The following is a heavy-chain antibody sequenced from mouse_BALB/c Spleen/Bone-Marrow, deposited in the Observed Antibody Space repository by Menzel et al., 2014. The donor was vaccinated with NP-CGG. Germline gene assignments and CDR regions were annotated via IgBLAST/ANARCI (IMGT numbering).Heavy chain of an antibody. V-gene: IGHV7-3*02. Sequence: EVKLEESGGGLVQPGGSLRLSCATSGFTFTDYYMGWVRQPPGKALEWLGFIRNKANGYTTEYSASVKGRFTISRDNSQSILYLQMNTLRAEDSATYYCARDRRYDLAWFAYWGQGTLVTVSA. J-gene: IGHJ3*01. CDR3: ARDRRYDLAWFAY. CDR1: GFTFTDYY. CDR2: IRNKANGYTT. D-gene: IGHD2-14*01.